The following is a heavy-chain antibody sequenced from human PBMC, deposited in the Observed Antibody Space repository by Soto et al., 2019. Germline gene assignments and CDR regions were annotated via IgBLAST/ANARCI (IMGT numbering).Heavy chain of an antibody. CDR2: IYWDDSK. CDR3: AXXXXGDYPIDY. D-gene: IGHD4-17*01. Sequence: QITLKESGPTLVKPTQTLTLTCTFSGFSLSTSGVGVGWIRQPPGKALEWLAVIYWDDSKHYSPSLKSRLTITKDTSKNQVVLTMTNMDPVDTATYYCAXXXXGDYPIDYWGQGTLVTVSS. V-gene: IGHV2-5*02. J-gene: IGHJ4*02. CDR1: GFSLSTSGVG.